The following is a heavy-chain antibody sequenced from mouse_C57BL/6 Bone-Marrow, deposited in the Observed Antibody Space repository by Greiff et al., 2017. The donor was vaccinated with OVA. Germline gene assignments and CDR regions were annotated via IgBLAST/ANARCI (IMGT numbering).Heavy chain of an antibody. Sequence: VQLQQSGAELVKPGASVKISCKASGYTFTDYYINWVKQRPGQGLEWIGWIFPGGGCTNYNEKFKGKATLTVDKSSSTAYMLLSSLTSEDSAVYFCASTGSSLFYFDDWGKGTTLTVSS. CDR3: ASTGSSLFYFDD. J-gene: IGHJ2*01. D-gene: IGHD1-1*01. CDR1: GYTFTDYY. CDR2: IFPGGGCT. V-gene: IGHV1-75*01.